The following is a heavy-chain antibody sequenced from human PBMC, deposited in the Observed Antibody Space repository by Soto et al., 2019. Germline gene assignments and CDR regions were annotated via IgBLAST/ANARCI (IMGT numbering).Heavy chain of an antibody. D-gene: IGHD2-2*01. V-gene: IGHV1-18*04. CDR3: ARDLEYQPQYP. CDR1: GYTFNSYG. CDR2: ISAYNGNT. Sequence: ASVKVSCKASGYTFNSYGIGWVRQAPGQGLEWMGWISAYNGNTNYAQKVQGRVTMTTDTSTSTAYMELRSLRSDDTAVYYCARDLEYQPQYPWGQGTLVTVSS. J-gene: IGHJ5*02.